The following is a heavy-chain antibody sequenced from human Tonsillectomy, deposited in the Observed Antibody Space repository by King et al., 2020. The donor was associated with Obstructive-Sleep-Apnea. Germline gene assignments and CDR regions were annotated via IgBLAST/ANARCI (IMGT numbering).Heavy chain of an antibody. CDR1: GFTFSDYY. Sequence: QVQLVESGGGLVKPGGSLRLSCAASGFTFSDYYMSWIRQAPGKGLEWVSYISSSGSTIYYAVSVKGRFTISRDNAKNSLYLQMNSLRAEDTAVYYCAMTVARIVVVPAADYWGQGTLVTVSS. J-gene: IGHJ4*02. V-gene: IGHV3-11*01. CDR2: ISSSGSTI. CDR3: AMTVARIVVVPAADY. D-gene: IGHD2-2*01.